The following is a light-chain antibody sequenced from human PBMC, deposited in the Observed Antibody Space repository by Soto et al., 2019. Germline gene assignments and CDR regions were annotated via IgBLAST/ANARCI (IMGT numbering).Light chain of an antibody. V-gene: IGKV3-15*01. CDR1: QNVNSN. J-gene: IGKJ3*01. CDR2: GAS. Sequence: EIVMTQSPDTLSVSPGERATLSCRASQNVNSNLAWYQQKPGQAPRLLIYGASTRATGVPARFSGSGSGTEFTLTISSLQSEDFAVYYCQQCNNWPPFTFGPGTKVDIE. CDR3: QQCNNWPPFT.